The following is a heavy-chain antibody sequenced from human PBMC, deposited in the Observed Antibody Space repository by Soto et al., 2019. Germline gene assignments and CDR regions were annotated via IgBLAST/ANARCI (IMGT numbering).Heavy chain of an antibody. CDR2: FDPEDGET. V-gene: IGHV1-24*01. J-gene: IGHJ3*02. D-gene: IGHD3-10*01. CDR3: GTPRVRVRGVIDAFDI. Sequence: QVQLVQSGAEVKKPGASVKVSCKVSGYTLTELSMHWVRQAPGKGLEWMGGFDPEDGETIYAQKCQGRVTMSEDTSTGTGYMELSSLRSEDTAVYYCGTPRVRVRGVIDAFDIWGQGTMVTVSS. CDR1: GYTLTELS.